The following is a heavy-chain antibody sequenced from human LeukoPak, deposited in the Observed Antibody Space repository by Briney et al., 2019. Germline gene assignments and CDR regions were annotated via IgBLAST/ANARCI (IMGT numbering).Heavy chain of an antibody. Sequence: SETLSLTCTVSGGSITSYYWSWIRQPPGKGLEYIGYIYYSGSTNYNPSLKSRVTISVDTSKNHFSLKLYSVTAADTAVYYCARLDVWFDPWGQGTLVTVSS. CDR3: ARLDVWFDP. CDR2: IYYSGST. CDR1: GGSITSYY. V-gene: IGHV4-59*08. J-gene: IGHJ5*02. D-gene: IGHD3/OR15-3a*01.